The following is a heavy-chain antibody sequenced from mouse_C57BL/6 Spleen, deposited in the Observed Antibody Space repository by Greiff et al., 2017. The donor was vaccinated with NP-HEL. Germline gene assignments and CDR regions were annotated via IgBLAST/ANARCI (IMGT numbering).Heavy chain of an antibody. Sequence: QVQLQQSGAELARPGASVKLSCKASGYTFTSYGISWVKQRTGQGLEWIGEIYPRSGNTYYNEKFKGKATLTADKSSSTAYMELRSLTSEDSAVYFCAREGDSSGYAYYAMDYWGQGTSVTVSS. D-gene: IGHD3-2*02. V-gene: IGHV1-81*01. J-gene: IGHJ4*01. CDR2: IYPRSGNT. CDR1: GYTFTSYG. CDR3: AREGDSSGYAYYAMDY.